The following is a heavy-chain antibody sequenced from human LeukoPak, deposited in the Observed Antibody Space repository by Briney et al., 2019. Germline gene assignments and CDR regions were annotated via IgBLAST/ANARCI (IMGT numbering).Heavy chain of an antibody. V-gene: IGHV3-21*01. CDR2: ISSSSTYI. D-gene: IGHD6-19*01. CDR1: GFTFSSYT. CDR3: ARAFSGSEFY. J-gene: IGHJ4*02. Sequence: GGSLRLSCAASGFTFSSYTMDWVRQAPGKGLEWVSSISSSSTYIYYADSVKGRFTISRDNVKNSLYLQMNSLRAEDTAVYYCARAFSGSEFYWGQGTLVTVSS.